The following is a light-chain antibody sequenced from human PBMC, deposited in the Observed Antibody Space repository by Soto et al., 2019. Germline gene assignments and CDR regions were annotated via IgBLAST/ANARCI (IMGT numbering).Light chain of an antibody. CDR3: QQYDQWPPYS. Sequence: DIPMTQSPSSLSASVGDRVSITSRPSQRIDNYLNWYQQKPGKAPKLLIHAIATLESGVPSWFSGSRSGTVFTLTISDVQSEDSAIYYCQQYDQWPPYSFGQGTRLEI. CDR2: AIA. CDR1: QRIDNY. V-gene: IGKV1-39*01. J-gene: IGKJ2*01.